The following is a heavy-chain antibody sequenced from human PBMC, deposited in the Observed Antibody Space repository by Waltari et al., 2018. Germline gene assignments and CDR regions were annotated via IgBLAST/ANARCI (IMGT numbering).Heavy chain of an antibody. J-gene: IGHJ4*02. CDR3: ARKAGSGYPYGPFYYDN. Sequence: EVHLAESGGGVVQPGGSLRLSCTGYGLRFGDYWVTWVRQAPGKGLEWVSRINVDGGYISYGDSVKGRFTISRDNAKNTVFLQLNSLRADDTAVYFCARKAGSGYPYGPFYYDNWGQGTLVTVSS. D-gene: IGHD5-12*01. CDR2: INVDGGYI. CDR1: GLRFGDYW. V-gene: IGHV3-74*01.